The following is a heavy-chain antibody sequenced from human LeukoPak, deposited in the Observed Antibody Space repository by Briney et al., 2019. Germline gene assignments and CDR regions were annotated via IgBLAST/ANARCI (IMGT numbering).Heavy chain of an antibody. J-gene: IGHJ6*03. D-gene: IGHD3-10*01. CDR2: IKQDGSER. CDR3: AKDLFSGSGRAGNMDV. Sequence: GGSLRLSCEASGFSMSVYWMSWVRQAPGKGLEWVGNIKQDGSERNYVDSVKGRFTISRDNAKKSLYLQMNSLRAEDTAVYYCAKDLFSGSGRAGNMDVWGKGTTVTVSS. CDR1: GFSMSVYW. V-gene: IGHV3-7*01.